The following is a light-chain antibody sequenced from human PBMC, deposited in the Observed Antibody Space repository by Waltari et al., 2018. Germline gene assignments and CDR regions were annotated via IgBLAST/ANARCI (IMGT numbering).Light chain of an antibody. CDR2: DTS. V-gene: IGKV3-11*01. CDR1: QSVRNS. Sequence: EIVLIQSPATLALSPGERATLSCRASQSVRNSLAWFQQKPGQVPRLLIYDTSNRGTGVPARFNGSGSGTDFTLTISSLESEDFAVYYCQQRSSWPLTFGGGTKVQIK. CDR3: QQRSSWPLT. J-gene: IGKJ4*01.